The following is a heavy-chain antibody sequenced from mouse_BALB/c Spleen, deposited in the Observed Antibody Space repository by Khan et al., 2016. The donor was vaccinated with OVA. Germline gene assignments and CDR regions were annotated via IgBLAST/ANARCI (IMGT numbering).Heavy chain of an antibody. V-gene: IGHV1S137*01. CDR2: ISTYYGNA. D-gene: IGHD2-12*01. CDR1: GYTFTDYT. J-gene: IGHJ2*01. Sequence: VQLQQSGPELVRPGVSVKISCKGSGYTFTDYTMHWVKQSHAKSLEWIGIISTYYGNADYNQKFKGKATMTVDKSSSTAYMELARLTSEDSAIYYCARGDGVIRAHFDYWGQGTTLTVSS. CDR3: ARGDGVIRAHFDY.